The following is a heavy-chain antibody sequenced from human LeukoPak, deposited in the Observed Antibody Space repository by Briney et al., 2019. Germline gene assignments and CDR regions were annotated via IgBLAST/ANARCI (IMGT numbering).Heavy chain of an antibody. D-gene: IGHD4-17*01. V-gene: IGHV1-2*02. CDR2: INPNSGGT. Sequence: ASVKVSCKAFGYTFTSNYMHWVRQAPGQGPEWMGWINPNSGGTNYAQKFQGRVTMTRDTSISTAYMELSRLRSDDTAVYYCARDGRQFGDLTDYWGQGTLVTVSS. J-gene: IGHJ4*02. CDR3: ARDGRQFGDLTDY. CDR1: GYTFTSNY.